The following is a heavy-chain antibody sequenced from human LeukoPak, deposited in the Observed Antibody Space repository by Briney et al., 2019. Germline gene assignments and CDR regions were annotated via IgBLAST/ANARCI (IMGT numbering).Heavy chain of an antibody. J-gene: IGHJ4*02. D-gene: IGHD6-6*01. V-gene: IGHV4-38-2*02. CDR1: GYSISSGYY. CDR2: IYHSGST. CDR3: ARAATYSSSSGDYFDY. Sequence: SETLSLTCTVSGYSISSGYYWGWIRQPPGKGLEWIGSIYHSGSTYYNPSLKSRVTISVDTSKNQFSLKLSSVTAADTAVYYCARAATYSSSSGDYFDYWGQGTLVTVSS.